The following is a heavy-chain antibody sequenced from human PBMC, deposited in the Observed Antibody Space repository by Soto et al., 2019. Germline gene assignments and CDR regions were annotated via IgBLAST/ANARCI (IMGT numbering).Heavy chain of an antibody. V-gene: IGHV4-4*07. J-gene: IGHJ4*02. D-gene: IGHD6-13*01. CDR3: ARLGSIAAAGTPDY. CDR2: IYTSGST. CDR1: GGSISSYY. Sequence: QVQLQESGPGLVKPSETLSLTCTVSGGSISSYYWSWIRQPAGKGLEWIGRIYTSGSTNYNPSLKSRVTMSVDTSKNQFSLKLSSVTAADTAVYYCARLGSIAAAGTPDYWGQGTLVTVSS.